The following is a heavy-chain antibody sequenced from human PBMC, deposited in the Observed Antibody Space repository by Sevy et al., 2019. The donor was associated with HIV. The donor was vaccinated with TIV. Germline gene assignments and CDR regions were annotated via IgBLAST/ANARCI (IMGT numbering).Heavy chain of an antibody. CDR1: GFTLSTHW. CDR2: INRDESTT. CDR3: ARGGYYSGWFYFDY. J-gene: IGHJ4*02. V-gene: IGHV3-74*01. D-gene: IGHD6-19*01. Sequence: GGSLRLSCAVSGFTLSTHWMHWVRQGPGEGLVWVARINRDESTTNYADSVKGRFTISRDNAKNTLYLQLNSLRAEDTAVYFCARGGYYSGWFYFDYWGQGTLVTVSS.